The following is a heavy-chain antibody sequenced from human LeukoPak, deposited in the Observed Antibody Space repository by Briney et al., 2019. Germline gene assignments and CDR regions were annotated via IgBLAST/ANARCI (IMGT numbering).Heavy chain of an antibody. Sequence: NSSETLSLTCTVSGGSISSYYWSWIRQPPGKGLEWIGRIYTSGSTNYNPSLKSRVTMSVETSKNQFSLKLRSVTAADTAVYYCARVTGYMIEDYFDYWGQGTLVTVSS. D-gene: IGHD3-22*01. CDR3: ARVTGYMIEDYFDY. CDR2: IYTSGST. V-gene: IGHV4-4*07. CDR1: GGSISSYY. J-gene: IGHJ4*02.